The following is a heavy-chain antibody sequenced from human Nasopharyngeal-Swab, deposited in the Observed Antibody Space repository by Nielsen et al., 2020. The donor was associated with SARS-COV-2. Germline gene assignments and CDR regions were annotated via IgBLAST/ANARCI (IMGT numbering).Heavy chain of an antibody. CDR2: IYTSGST. J-gene: IGHJ6*02. D-gene: IGHD6-13*01. Sequence: WIRQPPGKGLEWIGRIYTSGSTNYNPSLKSRVTMSVVTSKNQFSLKLSSVTAADTAVYYCARDEPSSWSNTYYYYYGMDVWGQGTTVTVSS. V-gene: IGHV4-4*07. CDR3: ARDEPSSWSNTYYYYYGMDV.